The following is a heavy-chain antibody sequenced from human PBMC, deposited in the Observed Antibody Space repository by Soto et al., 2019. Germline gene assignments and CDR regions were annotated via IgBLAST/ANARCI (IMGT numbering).Heavy chain of an antibody. Sequence: SETLSLTCTVSGGSIRNYYWSWIRQPPGKGLEWIGCIYYSGSTNYNPSLKSRVTISVDTSKNQFSLDLSSVTAADTAVYYCAREGSGFYFRSFDYWGQGTLVTVSS. D-gene: IGHD3-22*01. CDR1: GGSIRNYY. CDR3: AREGSGFYFRSFDY. CDR2: IYYSGST. J-gene: IGHJ4*02. V-gene: IGHV4-59*01.